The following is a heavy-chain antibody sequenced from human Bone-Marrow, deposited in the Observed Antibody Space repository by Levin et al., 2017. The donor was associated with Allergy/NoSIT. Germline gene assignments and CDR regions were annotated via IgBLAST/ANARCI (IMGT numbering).Heavy chain of an antibody. CDR1: GYSFTSYW. CDR2: IDPSDSYT. D-gene: IGHD2-15*01. J-gene: IGHJ5*02. V-gene: IGHV5-10-1*01. Sequence: GGSLRLSCKGSGYSFTSYWISWVRQMPGKGLEWMGRIDPSDSYTNYSPSFQGHVTISADKSISTAYLQWSSLKASDTAMYYCARVKLGYCSGGSCLNWFDPWGQGTLVTVSS. CDR3: ARVKLGYCSGGSCLNWFDP.